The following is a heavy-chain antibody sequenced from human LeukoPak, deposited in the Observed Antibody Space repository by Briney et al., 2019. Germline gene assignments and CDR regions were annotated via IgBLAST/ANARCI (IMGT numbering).Heavy chain of an antibody. CDR2: ISYDGSNK. CDR1: GFTFSSYG. D-gene: IGHD4-17*01. V-gene: IGHV3-30*18. J-gene: IGHJ1*01. Sequence: PGGSLRLSCAASGFTFSSYGMHWVRQAPGKGLEWVAVISYDGSNKYYADSVKGRFTISRDNSKNTLYLQMNSLRAEDTAVYYCAKGDYGDYVEYFQHWGQGTLVTVSP. CDR3: AKGDYGDYVEYFQH.